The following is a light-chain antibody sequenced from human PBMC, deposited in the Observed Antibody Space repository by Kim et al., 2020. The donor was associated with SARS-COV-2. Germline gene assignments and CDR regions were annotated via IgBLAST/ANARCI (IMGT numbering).Light chain of an antibody. Sequence: ASVGDRVTITCRASQSISSWLAWYQQKPGKAPKLLIYKASTLESGVPSRFSGSGSGTEFTLTITSLQPDDFATYFCQQYGGYSWTFGQGTKVEIK. CDR2: KAS. CDR3: QQYGGYSWT. CDR1: QSISSW. J-gene: IGKJ1*01. V-gene: IGKV1-5*03.